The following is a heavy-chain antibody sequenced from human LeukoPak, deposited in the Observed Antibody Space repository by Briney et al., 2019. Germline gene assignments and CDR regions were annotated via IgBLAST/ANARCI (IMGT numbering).Heavy chain of an antibody. CDR1: GFTFSDYY. V-gene: IGHV3-11*01. D-gene: IGHD1-1*01. CDR2: ISSSGHTI. J-gene: IGHJ4*02. Sequence: PGGSLRLSCAVSGFTFSDYYMSWIRQAPGKGLEWLSYISSSGHTIYYADSVKGRFTISRDNAKTSLYLQINSLRADDTAVYFCARNHPSRNDGWPLFDYWARGTLVTVSS. CDR3: ARNHPSRNDGWPLFDY.